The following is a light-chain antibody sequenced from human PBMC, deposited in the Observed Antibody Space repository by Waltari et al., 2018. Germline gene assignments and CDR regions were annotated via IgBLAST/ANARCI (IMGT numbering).Light chain of an antibody. Sequence: DIQMTQSPSSLSAFVGDRVTITCRASQGIRNSLAWYQQNAGKVPKLLIYAASTLQSGFPSRFSGSGSGTDFTLTISSLQPEDVATYYCQKYNSAPWTFGQGTKVEIK. V-gene: IGKV1-27*01. J-gene: IGKJ1*01. CDR1: QGIRNS. CDR3: QKYNSAPWT. CDR2: AAS.